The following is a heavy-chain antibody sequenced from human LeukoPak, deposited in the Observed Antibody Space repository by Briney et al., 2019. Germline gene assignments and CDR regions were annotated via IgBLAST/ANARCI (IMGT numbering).Heavy chain of an antibody. V-gene: IGHV1-8*01. CDR1: GYTFTSYD. CDR2: MNPNTANT. J-gene: IGHJ6*03. Sequence: ASVKVSCKASGYTFTSYDTNWVRQAPGQGLDWMGWMNPNTANTGYAQKFQGRVTMTRDTSITTAYMELNRLRSDDTALYYCARAKGLAVNYYMDVWGKGTTVTVSS. CDR3: ARAKGLAVNYYMDV. D-gene: IGHD6-19*01.